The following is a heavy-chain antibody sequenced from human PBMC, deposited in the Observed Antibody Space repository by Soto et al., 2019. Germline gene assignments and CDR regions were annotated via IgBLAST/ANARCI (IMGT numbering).Heavy chain of an antibody. CDR2: ITPAFGRR. Sequence: GASVKVSCKASGDSFTSYTISWVRQAPGQGLEWMGGITPAFGRRNNAQRFQGRLTLSADDPTSTVYMELRSLTSEDTAVYYCARLWRVELNYDFDPSDPWGQGTLVTVSS. J-gene: IGHJ5*02. CDR3: ARLWRVELNYDFDPSDP. V-gene: IGHV1-69*13. CDR1: GDSFTSYT. D-gene: IGHD3-22*01.